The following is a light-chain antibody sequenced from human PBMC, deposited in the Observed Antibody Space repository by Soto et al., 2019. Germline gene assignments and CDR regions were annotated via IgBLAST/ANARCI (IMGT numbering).Light chain of an antibody. CDR2: GVT. Sequence: QSALTQPASVSGSPGQSITISCTGTSSDVGGYNYVSWYQQHPGIAPKLLIYGVTNRPSGVSPRFSGSKSGNTASLTISGLQAEEEADYHCSSYTSASTRLYLFGTGTKLTVL. V-gene: IGLV2-14*01. CDR3: SSYTSASTRLYL. CDR1: SSDVGGYNY. J-gene: IGLJ1*01.